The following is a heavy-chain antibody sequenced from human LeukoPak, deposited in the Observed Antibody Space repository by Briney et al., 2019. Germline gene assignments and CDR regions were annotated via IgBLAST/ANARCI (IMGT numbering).Heavy chain of an antibody. J-gene: IGHJ5*02. CDR2: IYYTGST. D-gene: IGHD6-13*01. CDR3: ARGTGGAAAADFDP. CDR1: GGSISSDGYH. Sequence: PSETLSLTCTVSGGSISSDGYHWSWIRQHPGKGLEWIGAIYYTGSTYYNPSLKSRATISVDTSKNHFSLKLTSVTAADTAVYYCARGTGGAAAADFDPWGQGTLVTVSS. V-gene: IGHV4-31*03.